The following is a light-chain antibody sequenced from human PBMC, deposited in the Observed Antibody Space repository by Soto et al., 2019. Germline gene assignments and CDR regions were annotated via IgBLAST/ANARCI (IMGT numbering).Light chain of an antibody. CDR3: QHYHGYPFT. J-gene: IGKJ3*01. CDR1: QSVNTW. V-gene: IGKV1-5*01. Sequence: DIQMTQSPSTLSASVGARVTITCRASQSVNTWMARYQQKPGKAPVLLIYDASSWKSGVPSRFSGSGSGTECPLTITSLPPDDVATCYCQHYHGYPFTFGPGTKVDIK. CDR2: DAS.